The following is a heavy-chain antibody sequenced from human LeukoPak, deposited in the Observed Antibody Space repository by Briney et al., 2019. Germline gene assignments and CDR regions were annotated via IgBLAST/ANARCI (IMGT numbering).Heavy chain of an antibody. V-gene: IGHV3-23*01. CDR3: AKRGMTTIREGFDY. Sequence: GRSLRPACAPAGLTFTNYATRWVRQAPGGWLEWLSAISVSGGSTYYADSGKGRFTIARDNSKNTLYLQTNSLRAEDRAVYYCAKRGMTTIREGFDYWGQGTLVTVSS. CDR1: GLTFTNYA. CDR2: ISVSGGST. J-gene: IGHJ4*02. D-gene: IGHD5-24*01.